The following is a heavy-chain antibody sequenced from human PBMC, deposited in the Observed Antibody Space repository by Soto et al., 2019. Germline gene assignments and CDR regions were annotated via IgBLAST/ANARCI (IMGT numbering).Heavy chain of an antibody. Sequence: GGSLRLSCAASGFTVSSNYMSWVRQAPGKGLEWVSVIHSDGSTYYADSVKGRFTISRDNSKNTLYLQMNSLRVEDTAVYYCARGDCSSSSCYVFYHWGQGTLVTVSS. CDR2: IHSDGST. J-gene: IGHJ1*01. V-gene: IGHV3-66*01. D-gene: IGHD2-2*01. CDR3: ARGDCSSSSCYVFYH. CDR1: GFTVSSNY.